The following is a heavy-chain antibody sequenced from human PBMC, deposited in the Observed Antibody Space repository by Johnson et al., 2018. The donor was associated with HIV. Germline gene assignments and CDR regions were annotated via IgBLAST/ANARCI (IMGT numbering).Heavy chain of an antibody. Sequence: QVQLVESGGGVVQPGRSLRLSCEGSGFIFRNFAMHWVRQAPGKGLEWVSIISYDGINEHNAESVKGRFTIARDNAKNTLYLQMNSLRAEDTAVYYCARDVGYNWNYEAAFDIWGQGTMVTVSS. CDR1: GFIFRNFA. D-gene: IGHD1-7*01. V-gene: IGHV3-30-3*01. J-gene: IGHJ3*02. CDR2: ISYDGINE. CDR3: ARDVGYNWNYEAAFDI.